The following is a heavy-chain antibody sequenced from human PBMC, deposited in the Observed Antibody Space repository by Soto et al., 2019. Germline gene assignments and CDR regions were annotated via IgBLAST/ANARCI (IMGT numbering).Heavy chain of an antibody. D-gene: IGHD3-10*01. CDR2: FDPEDGET. J-gene: IGHJ4*02. V-gene: IGHV1-24*01. CDR3: ARDRSEVLLWFGEMGELGY. Sequence: ASVKVSCKVSGYTLTELSMHWVRQAPGKGLEWMGGFDPEDGETIYAQKFQGRVTMTEDTSTDTAYMELSSLRSEDTAVYYCARDRSEVLLWFGEMGELGYWGQGTLVTVSS. CDR1: GYTLTELS.